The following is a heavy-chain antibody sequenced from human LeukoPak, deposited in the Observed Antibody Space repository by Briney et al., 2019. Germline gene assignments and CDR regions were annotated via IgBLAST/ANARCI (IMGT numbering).Heavy chain of an antibody. J-gene: IGHJ3*02. V-gene: IGHV4-30-4*01. CDR3: VRPKYGFDVLDI. CDR2: IYYSGST. Sequence: SETLSLTCTVSGGSISSADYYWGWIRQPSGKGLECIGYIYYSGSTDYNPSLRSRVTISVDTSKNQFSLKLNSVTAADTAVYYCVRPKYGFDVLDIWGQGTMVTVSS. D-gene: IGHD4-17*01. CDR1: GGSISSADYY.